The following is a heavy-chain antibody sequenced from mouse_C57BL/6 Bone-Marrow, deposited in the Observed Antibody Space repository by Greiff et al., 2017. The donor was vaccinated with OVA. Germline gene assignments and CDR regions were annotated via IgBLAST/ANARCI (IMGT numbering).Heavy chain of an antibody. Sequence: VKLMESGPGLVAPSQSLSITCTVSGFSLTSYGVDWVRQPPGKGLEWLGVIWGGGSTNYNSALMSRLSISKDNSKSQVFLKMNSLQTDDTAMYYCAIIFITTVVAEAYWGQGTLVTVSA. J-gene: IGHJ3*01. CDR2: IWGGGST. CDR3: AIIFITTVVAEAY. V-gene: IGHV2-9*01. CDR1: GFSLTSYG. D-gene: IGHD1-1*01.